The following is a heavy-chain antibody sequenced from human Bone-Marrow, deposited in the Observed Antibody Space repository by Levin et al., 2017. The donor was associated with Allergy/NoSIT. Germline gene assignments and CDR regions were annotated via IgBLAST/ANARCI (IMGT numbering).Heavy chain of an antibody. CDR2: IIPIFGTA. Sequence: SVKVSCKASGGTFSSYAISWVRQAPGQGLEWMGGIIPIFGTANYAQKFQGRVTITADESTSTAYMELSSLRSEDTAVYYCASGGGGYGWRYCSGGSCYPHNYYYYGMDVWGQGTTVTVSS. CDR1: GGTFSSYA. D-gene: IGHD2-15*01. J-gene: IGHJ6*02. CDR3: ASGGGGYGWRYCSGGSCYPHNYYYYGMDV. V-gene: IGHV1-69*13.